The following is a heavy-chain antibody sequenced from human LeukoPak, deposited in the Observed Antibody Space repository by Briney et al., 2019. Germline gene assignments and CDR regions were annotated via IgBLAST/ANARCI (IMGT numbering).Heavy chain of an antibody. CDR1: GFTFSSYS. J-gene: IGHJ4*02. Sequence: GGSLRLSCAASGFTFSSYSMNWVRQAPGKGLEWVSSISSSSSYIYYADSVKGRFTISRDNAKNSLYLQMNRLRAEDTAVYYCAREGESSSSPFDYWGQGTLVTVSS. D-gene: IGHD6-6*01. CDR2: ISSSSSYI. CDR3: AREGESSSSPFDY. V-gene: IGHV3-21*01.